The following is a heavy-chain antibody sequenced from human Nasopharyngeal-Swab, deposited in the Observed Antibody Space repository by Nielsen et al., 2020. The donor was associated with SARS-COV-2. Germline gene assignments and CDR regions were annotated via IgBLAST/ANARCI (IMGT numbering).Heavy chain of an antibody. CDR1: GFTFSSYA. CDR3: ARDRIVVVFHLDP. Sequence: GESLKISCAASGFTFSSYAMHWVRQAPGKGLEWVAVISYDGSNKYYADSVKGRFTISRDNSKNTLYLQMNSLRAEDTAVYYCARDRIVVVFHLDPWGQGTPVTVSS. D-gene: IGHD2-21*01. CDR2: ISYDGSNK. J-gene: IGHJ5*02. V-gene: IGHV3-30*04.